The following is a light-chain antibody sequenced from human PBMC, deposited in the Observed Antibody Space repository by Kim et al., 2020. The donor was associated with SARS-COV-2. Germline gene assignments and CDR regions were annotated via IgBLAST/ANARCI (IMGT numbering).Light chain of an antibody. CDR1: NIGSKS. Sequence: ATGKTARITCGGNNIGSKSVHWYQQKPGQAPVLVIYYDSDRPSGIPERFSGSNSGNTATLTISRVEAGDEADYYCQVWDSSSHRHVFGGGTQLTVL. CDR3: QVWDSSSHRHV. CDR2: YDS. J-gene: IGLJ2*01. V-gene: IGLV3-21*04.